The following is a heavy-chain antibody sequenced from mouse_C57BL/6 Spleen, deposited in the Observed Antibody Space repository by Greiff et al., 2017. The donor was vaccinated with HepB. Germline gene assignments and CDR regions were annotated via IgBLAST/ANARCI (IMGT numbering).Heavy chain of an antibody. CDR3: ARGDSSGYAWFAY. CDR1: GFTFSSYA. CDR2: ISDGGSYT. V-gene: IGHV5-4*01. J-gene: IGHJ3*01. Sequence: DVHLVESGGGLVKPGGSLKLSCAASGFTFSSYAMSWVRQTPEKRLEWVATISDGGSYTDYPDNVKGRFTISRDNAKNNLYLQMSHLKSEGTAMYYCARGDSSGYAWFAYWGQGTLVTVSA. D-gene: IGHD3-2*02.